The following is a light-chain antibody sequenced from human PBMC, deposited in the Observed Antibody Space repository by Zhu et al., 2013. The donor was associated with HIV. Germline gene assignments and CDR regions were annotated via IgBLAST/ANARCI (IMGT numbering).Light chain of an antibody. CDR1: SSDVGGYNY. Sequence: QSALTQPASVSGSPGQSITISCTGTSSDVGGYNYVSWYQLHPAKAPKLMIFEVSNRPSGVSNRFSGSKSGNTASLTISGLQAEDEADYSCSSYTSNTTLLFGGGTKLTVL. CDR3: SSYTSNTTLL. CDR2: EVS. V-gene: IGLV2-14*01. J-gene: IGLJ2*01.